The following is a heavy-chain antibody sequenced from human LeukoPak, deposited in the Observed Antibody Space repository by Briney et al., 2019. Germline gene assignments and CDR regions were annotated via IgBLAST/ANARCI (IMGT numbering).Heavy chain of an antibody. J-gene: IGHJ4*02. Sequence: GGSLRLSCAASGFTFSSYAMYWVRQAPGKGLEWVAVISYDGSNKYYADSVKGRFTISRDNSKNTLYLQMNSLRAEDTAVYYCARDITMIVVVTNLDYWGQGTLVTVSS. CDR1: GFTFSSYA. V-gene: IGHV3-30*04. CDR2: ISYDGSNK. CDR3: ARDITMIVVVTNLDY. D-gene: IGHD3-22*01.